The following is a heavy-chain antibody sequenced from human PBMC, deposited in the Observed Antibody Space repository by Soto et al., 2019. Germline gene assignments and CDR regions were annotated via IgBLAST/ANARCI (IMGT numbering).Heavy chain of an antibody. J-gene: IGHJ5*02. CDR3: ARSSGGNFGIIIEGSNWFDP. CDR1: GDTFTSYY. V-gene: IGHV1-46*01. D-gene: IGHD3-3*01. Sequence: ASVKVSCKAPGDTFTSYYLHWVRQAPGEGLEGMGGLNPQGGSTKYAQKFQGRVTMTRATSRSTVYMELRSLSSDDTAIYYCARSSGGNFGIIIEGSNWFDPWGQGTLVTVSS. CDR2: LNPQGGST.